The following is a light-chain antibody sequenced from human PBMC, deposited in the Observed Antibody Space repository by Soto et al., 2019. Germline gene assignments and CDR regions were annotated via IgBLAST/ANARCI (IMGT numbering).Light chain of an antibody. CDR3: QQYNNWPRT. J-gene: IGKJ1*01. CDR1: QPITSRY. CDR2: RTF. V-gene: IGKV3-20*01. Sequence: IVLTQSPGTLSLSPGERATLSCRASQPITSRYLAWYQHQPGQAPRLLIYRTFARAPGIPDRFSGGGSGTDFTLTISRLEREDFAVYYCQQYNNWPRTFGQGTKV.